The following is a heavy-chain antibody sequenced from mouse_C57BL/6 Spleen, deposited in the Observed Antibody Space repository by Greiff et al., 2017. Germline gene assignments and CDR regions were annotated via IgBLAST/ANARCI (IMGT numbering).Heavy chain of an antibody. V-gene: IGHV1-61*01. D-gene: IGHD3-2*02. CDR2: IYPSDSET. Sequence: QVQLQQPGAELVRPGSSVKLSCKASGYTFTSYWMDWVKQRPGQGLEWIGNIYPSDSETHYNQKFKDKATLTVDKSSRTAYMQLSSLTSEDSAVYYCARRENRPTAQASFAGWGQGTLVTVSA. CDR1: GYTFTSYW. J-gene: IGHJ3*01. CDR3: ARRENRPTAQASFAG.